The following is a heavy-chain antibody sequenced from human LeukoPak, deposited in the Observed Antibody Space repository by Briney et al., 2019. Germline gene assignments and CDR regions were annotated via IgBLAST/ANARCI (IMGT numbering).Heavy chain of an antibody. CDR3: ARGQGLLWFGDLGVRWFDP. Sequence: ASVKVSCKASGYTSTSYAMNWVRQAPGQGLEWMGWINTNTGNPTYAQGFTGRFVFSLDTSVSTAYLQISSLKAEDTAVYYCARGQGLLWFGDLGVRWFDPWGQGTLVTVSS. CDR2: INTNTGNP. V-gene: IGHV7-4-1*02. CDR1: GYTSTSYA. J-gene: IGHJ5*02. D-gene: IGHD3-10*01.